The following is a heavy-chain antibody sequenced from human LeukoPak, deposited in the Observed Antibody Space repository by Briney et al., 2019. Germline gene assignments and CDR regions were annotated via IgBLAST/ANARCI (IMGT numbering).Heavy chain of an antibody. CDR2: IKSKTDGGTT. Sequence: GGSLRLSCAASGFTFSNAWMSWVRQAPGKGLEWVGRIKSKTDGGTTDYAAPVKGRFTISRDDSKNTLYLQMNSLKTEDTAVYYCTTDYFDTANDAFDIWGQGTMVTVSS. J-gene: IGHJ3*02. D-gene: IGHD3-22*01. V-gene: IGHV3-15*01. CDR1: GFTFSNAW. CDR3: TTDYFDTANDAFDI.